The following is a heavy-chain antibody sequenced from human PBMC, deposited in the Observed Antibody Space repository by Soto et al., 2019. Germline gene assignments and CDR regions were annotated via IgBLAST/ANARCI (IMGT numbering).Heavy chain of an antibody. V-gene: IGHV3-74*01. CDR3: ARAGVSGGYSAYYDY. CDR2: INSDGSST. Sequence: GGSLRLSCAASGFTFSTYWMHWVRQAPGKGLVWVSRINSDGSSTSYADSVKGRFTISRDNAKNTLYLQMNSLRAEDTAVYYCARAGVSGGYSAYYDYWGQGTLV. CDR1: GFTFSTYW. D-gene: IGHD5-12*01. J-gene: IGHJ4*02.